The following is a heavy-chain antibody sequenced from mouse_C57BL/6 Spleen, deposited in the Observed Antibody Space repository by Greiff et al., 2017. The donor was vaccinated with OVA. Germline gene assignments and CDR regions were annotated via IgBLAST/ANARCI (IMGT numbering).Heavy chain of an antibody. V-gene: IGHV5-4*01. CDR3: ARDGPYGNYFDY. D-gene: IGHD2-10*02. CDR2: ISDGGSYT. Sequence: EVQGVESGGGLVKPGGSLKLSCAASGFTFSSYAMSWVRQTPEKRLEWVATISDGGSYTYYPDNVKGRFTISRDNAKNNLYLQMSHLKSEDTAMYYCARDGPYGNYFDYWGQGTTLTVSS. CDR1: GFTFSSYA. J-gene: IGHJ2*01.